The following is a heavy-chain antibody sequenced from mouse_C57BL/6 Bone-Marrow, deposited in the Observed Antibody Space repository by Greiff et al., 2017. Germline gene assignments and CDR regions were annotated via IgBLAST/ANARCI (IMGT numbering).Heavy chain of an antibody. D-gene: IGHD2-5*01. CDR1: GFTFSDYG. CDR2: ISSGSSTI. Sequence: EVKLMESGGGLVKPGGSLKLSCAASGFTFSDYGMHWVRQAPEQGLAWVAYISSGSSTIYYADTVKGRFTLSRDNARNTLFLQMTSLRSEYTAMYYCAREYSNYFAWFAYWGQGTLVTVSA. V-gene: IGHV5-17*01. CDR3: AREYSNYFAWFAY. J-gene: IGHJ3*01.